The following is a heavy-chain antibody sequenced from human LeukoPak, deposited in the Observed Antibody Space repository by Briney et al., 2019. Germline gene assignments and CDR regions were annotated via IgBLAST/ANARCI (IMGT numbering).Heavy chain of an antibody. Sequence: SETLSLTCTVSGGSISSYYWNWIRQPPGKGLEWIGYIYYSGSTNYNPSLKSRVTISVDTSKNQFSLKLSSVTAADTAVYYCARQFKARAYYYYYMDVWGKGTTATVSS. J-gene: IGHJ6*03. CDR3: ARQFKARAYYYYYMDV. V-gene: IGHV4-59*01. D-gene: IGHD1-26*01. CDR2: IYYSGST. CDR1: GGSISSYY.